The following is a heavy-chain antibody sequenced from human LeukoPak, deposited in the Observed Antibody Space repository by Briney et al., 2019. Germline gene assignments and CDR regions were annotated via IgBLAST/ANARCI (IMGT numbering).Heavy chain of an antibody. V-gene: IGHV3-30*04. J-gene: IGHJ4*02. CDR3: ARDRYYYGSGSYGGY. D-gene: IGHD3-10*01. Sequence: HPGGSLRLSCAASGFTFSSYAMHWVRQAPGKGLEWVAVISYDGSNKYYADSVKGRFTISRDNSKNTLYLQMNSLRAEDTAVYYCARDRYYYGSGSYGGYWGQGTLVTVSS. CDR2: ISYDGSNK. CDR1: GFTFSSYA.